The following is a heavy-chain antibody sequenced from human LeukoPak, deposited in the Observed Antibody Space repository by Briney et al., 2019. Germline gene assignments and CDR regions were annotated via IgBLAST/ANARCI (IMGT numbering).Heavy chain of an antibody. CDR3: ARGRVRFLEWLFSY. CDR1: GYTFTGYY. Sequence: EASVKVSCKASGYTFTGYYMHWVRQAPGQGLEWMGWINPNSGGTNYAQKFQGRVTMTRDTSISTAYMELSRLRSDDTAVYYCARGRVRFLEWLFSYWGQGTLVTVSS. V-gene: IGHV1-2*02. CDR2: INPNSGGT. D-gene: IGHD3-3*01. J-gene: IGHJ4*02.